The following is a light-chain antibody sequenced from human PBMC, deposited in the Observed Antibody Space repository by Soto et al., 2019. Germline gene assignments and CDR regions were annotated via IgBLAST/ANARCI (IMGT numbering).Light chain of an antibody. Sequence: DVVMTQSPLSLPVTLGQPASISCRSSQSLVYSDGNAYWSWFQQRPGQSPRRLCYRTSNRDSGVPDRLSGSGAGTDFTLKINRVEAEDVGVYYCMQGTHWPPTFGRGTKVEIK. J-gene: IGKJ1*01. V-gene: IGKV2-30*01. CDR2: RTS. CDR3: MQGTHWPPT. CDR1: QSLVYSDGNAY.